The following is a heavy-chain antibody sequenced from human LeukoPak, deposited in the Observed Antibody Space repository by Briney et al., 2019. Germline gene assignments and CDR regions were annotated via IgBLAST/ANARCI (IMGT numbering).Heavy chain of an antibody. CDR1: GFTFSSYA. CDR3: AKHQLLLGWFDP. Sequence: PGGSLRLSCAASGFTFSSYAMSWVRQAPGKGLEWVSAISGSGGSTYYAGSVKGRFTISRDNSKNTLYLQMNSLRAEDTAVYYCAKHQLLLGWFDPWGQGTLVTVSS. J-gene: IGHJ5*02. D-gene: IGHD2-2*01. CDR2: ISGSGGST. V-gene: IGHV3-23*01.